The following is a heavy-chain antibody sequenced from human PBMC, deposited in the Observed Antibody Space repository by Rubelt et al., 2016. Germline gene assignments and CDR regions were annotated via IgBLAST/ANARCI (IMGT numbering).Heavy chain of an antibody. CDR2: SGNT. V-gene: IGHV1-3*01. J-gene: IGHJ4*02. D-gene: IGHD3-16*01. Sequence: SGNTKYSQKFQGRVTITRDTSASTAYMELSSLRCEDTAVYYCARDLGGEGGWGQGTLVTVSS. CDR3: ARDLGGEGG.